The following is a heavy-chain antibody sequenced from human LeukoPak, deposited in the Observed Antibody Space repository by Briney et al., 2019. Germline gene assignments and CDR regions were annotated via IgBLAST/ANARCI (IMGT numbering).Heavy chain of an antibody. J-gene: IGHJ4*02. CDR2: IFYSGST. Sequence: PSQTLSLTCTVSGGSISSDDYYWSWIRQPPGKGLEWIAYIFYSGSTYYNPSLKSRVTVSVDTSKNQFSLRLTSVTAADTAVYYCARGRGIAAAAPDYWGQGTLVTVSS. CDR3: ARGRGIAAAAPDY. V-gene: IGHV4-30-4*08. D-gene: IGHD6-13*01. CDR1: GGSISSDDYY.